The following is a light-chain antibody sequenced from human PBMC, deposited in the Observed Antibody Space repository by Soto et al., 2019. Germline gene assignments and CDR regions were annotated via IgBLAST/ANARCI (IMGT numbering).Light chain of an antibody. J-gene: IGLJ1*01. Sequence: QSVLTQPPSASGTPGQRINISCSGSSSNIGRNFVYWYQQLPGTAPKLLIFKNNQRPSGVPDRFSGSKSGSSASLAISGLRSGDEADYYCATWDDSLNDYVFATGTKVTVL. CDR2: KNN. CDR1: SSNIGRNF. CDR3: ATWDDSLNDYV. V-gene: IGLV1-47*01.